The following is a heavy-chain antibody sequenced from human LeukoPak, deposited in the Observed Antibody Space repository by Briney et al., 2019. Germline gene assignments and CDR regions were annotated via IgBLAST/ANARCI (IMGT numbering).Heavy chain of an antibody. Sequence: SVNVSCKASGGIFSSYAISWVRQAPGQGLEWMGGIIPIFGTANYAQKFQGRVTITADESTSTAYMELSSLRSEDTAMYYCARSHGITMVRGVSLGAFDIWGQGTMVTVSS. CDR2: IIPIFGTA. D-gene: IGHD3-10*01. V-gene: IGHV1-69*13. CDR1: GGIFSSYA. CDR3: ARSHGITMVRGVSLGAFDI. J-gene: IGHJ3*02.